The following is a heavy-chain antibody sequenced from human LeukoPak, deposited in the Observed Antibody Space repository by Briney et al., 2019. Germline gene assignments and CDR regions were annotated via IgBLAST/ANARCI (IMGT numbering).Heavy chain of an antibody. CDR3: AKDRYYGSGSYSTRGDWFDP. J-gene: IGHJ5*02. CDR1: GCTFSSYA. V-gene: IGHV3-23*01. CDR2: ISGSGGST. D-gene: IGHD3-10*01. Sequence: PGGSLRLSCAASGCTFSSYAMSWVRQAPGKGLEWVSAISGSGGSTYYADSVKGRFTISRDNSKNTLYLQMNSLRAEDTAVYYCAKDRYYGSGSYSTRGDWFDPWGQGTLVTVSS.